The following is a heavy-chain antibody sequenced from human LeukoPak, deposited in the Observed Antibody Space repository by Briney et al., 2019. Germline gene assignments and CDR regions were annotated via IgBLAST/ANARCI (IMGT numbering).Heavy chain of an antibody. J-gene: IGHJ4*02. CDR3: AKEGGRASAGFDY. CDR1: GFTFSSYG. V-gene: IGHV3-30*18. Sequence: GGSLRLSCAASGFTFSSYGMHWVRQAPGKGLEWVAVISYDGSNKYYADSVKGRFTISRDNSKNTLYLQMNSLRAEDTAVYYCAKEGGRASAGFDYWGQGTQVTVSS. CDR2: ISYDGSNK. D-gene: IGHD2-15*01.